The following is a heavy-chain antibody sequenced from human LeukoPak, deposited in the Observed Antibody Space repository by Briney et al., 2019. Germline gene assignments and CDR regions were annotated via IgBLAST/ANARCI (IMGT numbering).Heavy chain of an antibody. D-gene: IGHD1-26*01. J-gene: IGHJ4*02. CDR1: GYIFTSYW. CDR3: ARRLAATKAHDY. CDR2: IYPGDSDT. Sequence: GESLKISCKGSGYIFTSYWIGWVRQMPGKGLEWMGVIYPGDSDTRYSPSFQGQVTISADKSISTAYLQWSSLKSSDTAMYYCARRLAATKAHDYWGQGTLVTVSS. V-gene: IGHV5-51*01.